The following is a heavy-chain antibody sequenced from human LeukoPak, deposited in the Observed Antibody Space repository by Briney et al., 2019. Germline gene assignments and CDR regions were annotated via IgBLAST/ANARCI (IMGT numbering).Heavy chain of an antibody. J-gene: IGHJ4*02. D-gene: IGHD1-7*01. Sequence: GGSLRLSCAASGFTVSSNYMSWVRQAPGKGLEWVSVIYSGGNTYYADSVKGRFTVSRDNSKNTLYLQMNSLRAEDTAVYYCATSEWELHSDYWGQGTLVTVSS. CDR3: ATSEWELHSDY. V-gene: IGHV3-53*01. CDR1: GFTVSSNY. CDR2: IYSGGNT.